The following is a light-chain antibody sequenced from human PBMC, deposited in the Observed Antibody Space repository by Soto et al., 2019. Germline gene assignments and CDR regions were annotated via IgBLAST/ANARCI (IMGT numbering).Light chain of an antibody. CDR1: TSNIGNNP. CDR2: DND. J-gene: IGLJ1*01. Sequence: QPVLTQSPSVSGTPGQRVTMSCSGSTSNIGNNPVNWYQQSPGTAPKLLMYDNDQRPSGVADRFSGSKSGTSASLAISGLQSEDESEYYCPTWDDTVSGYVFGTGTKLTVL. V-gene: IGLV1-44*01. CDR3: PTWDDTVSGYV.